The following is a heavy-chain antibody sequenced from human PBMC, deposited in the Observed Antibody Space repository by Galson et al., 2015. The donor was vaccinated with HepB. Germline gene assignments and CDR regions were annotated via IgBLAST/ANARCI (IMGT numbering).Heavy chain of an antibody. Sequence: SCKASGYTFTSYGISWVRQAPGQGLEWMGWISAYNGNTNYAQKLQGRVTMTTDTSTSTAYMELRSLRSDDTAVYYCARDSERQWELPSLDWFDPWGQGTLVTVSS. V-gene: IGHV1-18*01. CDR2: ISAYNGNT. J-gene: IGHJ5*02. CDR1: GYTFTSYG. D-gene: IGHD1-26*01. CDR3: ARDSERQWELPSLDWFDP.